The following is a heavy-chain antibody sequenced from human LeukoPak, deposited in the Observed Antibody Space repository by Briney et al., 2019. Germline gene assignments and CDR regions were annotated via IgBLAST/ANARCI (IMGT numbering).Heavy chain of an antibody. CDR2: IYYSGST. CDR3: AGGIAAAGTYYYYYYMDV. CDR1: GGSISSYY. V-gene: IGHV4-59*01. D-gene: IGHD6-13*01. Sequence: PSETLSLTCTVSGGSISSYYWSWIRQPPGKGLEWIGYIYYSGSTNYNPSLKSRVTISVDTSKNQFSLKLSSVTAADTAVYYCAGGIAAAGTYYYYYYMDVWGKGTTVTISS. J-gene: IGHJ6*03.